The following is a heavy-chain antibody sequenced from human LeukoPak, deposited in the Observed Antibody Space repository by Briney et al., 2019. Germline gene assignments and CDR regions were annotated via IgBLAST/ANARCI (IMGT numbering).Heavy chain of an antibody. CDR3: AGEGAAGTKYYYYMDV. CDR1: GGSFSGYY. CDR2: IYHSGST. V-gene: IGHV4-34*01. D-gene: IGHD6-13*01. J-gene: IGHJ6*03. Sequence: SSETLSLTCAVYGGSFSGYYWSWIRQPPGKGLEWIGYIYHSGSTYYKSSLKSRVTISVDRSKNQFSLKLSSVTAADTAVYYCAGEGAAGTKYYYYMDVWGKGTTVTVSS.